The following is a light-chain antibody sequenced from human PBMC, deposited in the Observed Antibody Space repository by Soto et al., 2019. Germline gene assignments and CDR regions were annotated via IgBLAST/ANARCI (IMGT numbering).Light chain of an antibody. CDR2: TND. V-gene: IGLV1-44*01. Sequence: QSVLTQPPSASGTPGQRVTISCSGRGSNIGSNTVNWYQHLPGTAPKVLINTNDQRPSGVPDRFSGSKSGTSASLAISGLQSDDEAEYYCATWDDNLNGPVFGGGTKLTVL. CDR3: ATWDDNLNGPV. CDR1: GSNIGSNT. J-gene: IGLJ3*02.